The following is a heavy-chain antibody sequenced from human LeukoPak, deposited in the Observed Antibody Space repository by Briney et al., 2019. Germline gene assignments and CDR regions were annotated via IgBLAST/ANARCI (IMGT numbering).Heavy chain of an antibody. Sequence: PSETLSLTCTVSGGSISSYYWSWIRQPAGKGLEWIGRIYTSGSTNYNPSLKSRVTMSVDTSKNQFSLKLSSVTAADTAVYYCARHNLDSYSSGWYVSASYYYYYMDVWGKGTTVTVSS. D-gene: IGHD6-19*01. CDR1: GGSISSYY. V-gene: IGHV4-4*07. CDR2: IYTSGST. CDR3: ARHNLDSYSSGWYVSASYYYYYMDV. J-gene: IGHJ6*03.